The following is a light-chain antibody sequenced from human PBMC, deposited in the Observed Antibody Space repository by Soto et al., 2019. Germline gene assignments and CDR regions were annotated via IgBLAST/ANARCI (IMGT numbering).Light chain of an antibody. CDR2: KAS. CDR1: QSVSTW. CDR3: QQYNSYVYS. Sequence: DIQMPQSPSILSASVGDTVNITCRASQSVSTWLAWYQQKPGKAPKVMIYKASTLQIGVPSRFSASGSGTEFTLTISSLQPDDFATYYCQQYNSYVYSFGRGTKLES. V-gene: IGKV1-5*03. J-gene: IGKJ2*03.